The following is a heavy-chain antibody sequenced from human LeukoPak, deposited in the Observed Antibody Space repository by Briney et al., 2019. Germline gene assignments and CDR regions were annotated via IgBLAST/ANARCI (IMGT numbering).Heavy chain of an antibody. D-gene: IGHD6-19*01. CDR3: AKGRGLAVADSKVGFDY. CDR2: ISGGGGGVDTT. J-gene: IGHJ4*02. CDR1: AFTFSNYA. Sequence: TGGSLRLSCAASAFTFSNYAMSWVRQAPGMGLQWVSGISGGGGGVDTTHYADSVKGRFTISRDNSKNTLYLQMNGLRAEDTAVYYCAKGRGLAVADSKVGFDYWGPGTLVTVSS. V-gene: IGHV3-23*01.